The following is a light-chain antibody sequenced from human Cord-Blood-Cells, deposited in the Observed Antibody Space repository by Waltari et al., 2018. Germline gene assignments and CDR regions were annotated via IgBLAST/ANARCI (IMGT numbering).Light chain of an antibody. J-gene: IGKJ1*01. CDR1: QSISSY. V-gene: IGKV1-39*01. CDR3: QQSYSTPWT. Sequence: DIQMTQSPSSLSASVGDRVTITCRASQSISSYLNWYQQKPGKAPKLLIYAASSLQSGVPSRLSGSGSGTDFTLTFSSLQPEDFATYYCQQSYSTPWTFGKGTKVEIK. CDR2: AAS.